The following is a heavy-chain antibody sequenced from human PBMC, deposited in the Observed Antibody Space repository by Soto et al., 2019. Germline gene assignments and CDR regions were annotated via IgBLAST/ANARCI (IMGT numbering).Heavy chain of an antibody. J-gene: IGHJ5*01. D-gene: IGHD3-10*01. V-gene: IGHV4-4*02. Sequence: EPVSLTCAVAGGSISSSNWWRWVRPPPVKGVGWIGEIYHSGSTNYNPSLKSRVTISVDTSKNQFSLKLSSVTAADTAVYYCARVILVRGGRVFDSWGQGALVTVSS. CDR2: IYHSGST. CDR3: ARVILVRGGRVFDS. CDR1: GGSISSSNW.